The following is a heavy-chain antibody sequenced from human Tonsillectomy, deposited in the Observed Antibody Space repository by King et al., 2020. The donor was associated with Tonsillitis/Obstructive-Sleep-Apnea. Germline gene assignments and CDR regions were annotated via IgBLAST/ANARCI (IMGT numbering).Heavy chain of an antibody. V-gene: IGHV5-51*01. CDR3: ARTYNILIAPFDY. CDR2: IYPGDPDT. J-gene: IGHJ4*02. Sequence: SGAEVKKPGESLKISCKGSGYNFTTYWIGWVRQMPGKGLEWMGIIYPGDPDTRYSPSFQGQVTISADKSITTAYLQWSSLKASDSAIYYCARTYNILIAPFDYWGQGTLVTVSS. D-gene: IGHD1-14*01. CDR1: GYNFTTYW.